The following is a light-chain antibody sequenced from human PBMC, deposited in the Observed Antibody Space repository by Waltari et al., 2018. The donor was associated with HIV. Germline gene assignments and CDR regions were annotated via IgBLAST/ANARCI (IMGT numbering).Light chain of an antibody. J-gene: IGKJ2*01. CDR1: RPISTY. V-gene: IGKV1-39*01. Sequence: DIQMTQSPSSLSASVGDSVIITCRASRPISTYLNWYQQTPGNAPKVLVSGASSLERGVPKRFSGSGSGTFFTTDIDGLHSDDFAIYFCQQSFLSPYTFGQGTKLEVK. CDR2: GAS. CDR3: QQSFLSPYT.